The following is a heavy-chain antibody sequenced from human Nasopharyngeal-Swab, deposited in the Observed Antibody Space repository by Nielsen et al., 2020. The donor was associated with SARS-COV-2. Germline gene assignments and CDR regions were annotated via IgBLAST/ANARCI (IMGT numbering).Heavy chain of an antibody. CDR2: ISSSSSTI. V-gene: IGHV3-48*04. Sequence: QAPGKGLEWVSYISSSSSTIYYADSVKGRFTISRDNAKNSLYLQMNSLRAEDTAVYYCAHSSLSAFDIWGQGTMVTVSS. D-gene: IGHD6-6*01. CDR3: AHSSLSAFDI. J-gene: IGHJ3*02.